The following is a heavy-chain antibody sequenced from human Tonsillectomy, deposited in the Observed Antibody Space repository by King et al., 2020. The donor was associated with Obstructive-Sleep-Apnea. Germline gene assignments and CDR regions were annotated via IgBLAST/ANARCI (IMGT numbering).Heavy chain of an antibody. CDR1: GFIFSSYA. D-gene: IGHD6-13*01. V-gene: IGHV3-64*01. J-gene: IGHJ4*02. CDR2: LSRNGGST. Sequence: VQLVESGGGLVQPGGSLRLSCAASGFIFSSYAMYWVRQAPGKGLEYVSALSRNGGSTYFANSVKGRFTISGDNSKNTLSLQMGGLRVEDMAVYYCARNYSSSWTSGLGYWGQGTLVTVSS. CDR3: ARNYSSSWTSGLGY.